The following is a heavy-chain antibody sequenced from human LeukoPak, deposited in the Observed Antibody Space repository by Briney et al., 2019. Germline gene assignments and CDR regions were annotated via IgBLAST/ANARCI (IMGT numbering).Heavy chain of an antibody. J-gene: IGHJ4*02. CDR2: IIPIFGTA. V-gene: IGHV1-69*06. CDR3: ARVGSSGYAPGPFDY. D-gene: IGHD5-12*01. Sequence: ASVTVSCKASGGTFSSYAISWVRQAPGQGLEWMGGIIPIFGTANYAQKFQGRVTITADKSTSTAYMELSSLRSEDTAVYYCARVGSSGYAPGPFDYWGQGTLVTVSS. CDR1: GGTFSSYA.